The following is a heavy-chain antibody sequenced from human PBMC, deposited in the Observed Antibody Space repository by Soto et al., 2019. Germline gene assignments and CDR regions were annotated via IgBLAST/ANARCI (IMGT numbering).Heavy chain of an antibody. V-gene: IGHV1-18*01. CDR2: ISAYNGNT. Sequence: QVQLVQSGAEVKKPGASVKVSCKASGYTFTSYGISWVRQAPGQGLEWMGWISAYNGNTNYAQKLQGRVTMTTDTSTSTDYMELRSLRSDDTAVYYWARDQLLGGYCSGGSCCSGWGQGTLVTVSS. J-gene: IGHJ4*02. CDR1: GYTFTSYG. D-gene: IGHD2-15*01. CDR3: ARDQLLGGYCSGGSCCSG.